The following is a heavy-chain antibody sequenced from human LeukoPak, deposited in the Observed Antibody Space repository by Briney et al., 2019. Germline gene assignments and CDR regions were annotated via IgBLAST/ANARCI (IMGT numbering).Heavy chain of an antibody. CDR1: GGSFSGYY. Sequence: SETLSLTCAVYGGSFSGYYWSRIRQPPGKGLEWIGEINHSGSTNYNPSLKSRVTISVDTSKNQFSLKLSSVTAADTAVYYCALRPYIVATPFDYWGQGTLVTVSS. V-gene: IGHV4-34*01. CDR2: INHSGST. CDR3: ALRPYIVATPFDY. J-gene: IGHJ4*02. D-gene: IGHD5-12*01.